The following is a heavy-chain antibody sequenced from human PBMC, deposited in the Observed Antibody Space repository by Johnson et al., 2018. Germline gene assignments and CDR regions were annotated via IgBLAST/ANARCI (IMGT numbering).Heavy chain of an antibody. Sequence: QVQLVESGGSVVQPGRSLRLSCAESGLKFTNYGMHWFRQAPGKGLEWVAVIWYDGSKHYSGDSVKGRFTISRDNSKNLVYLEMNSLSVEDTAVYYCVCGYSGYDVRYGMDVWGKGTTVIVSS. D-gene: IGHD5-12*01. J-gene: IGHJ6*04. CDR1: GLKFTNYG. CDR3: VCGYSGYDVRYGMDV. CDR2: IWYDGSKH. V-gene: IGHV3-33*03.